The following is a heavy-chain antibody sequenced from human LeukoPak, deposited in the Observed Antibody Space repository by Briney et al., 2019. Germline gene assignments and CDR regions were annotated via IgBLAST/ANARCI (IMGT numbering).Heavy chain of an antibody. CDR3: ASRSTSWSYFDY. J-gene: IGHJ4*02. CDR2: IYYSGST. D-gene: IGHD2-2*01. CDR1: GGSISSYY. V-gene: IGHV4-59*01. Sequence: KPSETLSLTCTVSGGSISSYYWSWIRQPPGKGLEWIGYIYYSGSTNYNPSLKSRVTRSVDTSKNQFSLKLSSVTAADTAVYYCASRSTSWSYFDYWGQGTLVTVSS.